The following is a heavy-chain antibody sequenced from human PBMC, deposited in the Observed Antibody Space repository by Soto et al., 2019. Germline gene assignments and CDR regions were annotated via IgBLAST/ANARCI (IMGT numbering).Heavy chain of an antibody. CDR2: IIPIFGTA. CDR3: ARSPGGFSYGDYPRYFDY. CDR1: GGTFSSYA. V-gene: IGHV1-69*13. J-gene: IGHJ4*02. D-gene: IGHD4-17*01. Sequence: EASVKVSCKASGGTFSSYAISWVRQAPGQGLEWMGGIIPIFGTANYAQKFQGRVTITADESTSTAYMELSSLRSEDTAVYYCARSPGGFSYGDYPRYFDYWGQGTLVTVSS.